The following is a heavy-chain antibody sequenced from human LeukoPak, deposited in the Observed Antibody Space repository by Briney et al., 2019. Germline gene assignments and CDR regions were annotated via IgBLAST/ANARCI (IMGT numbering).Heavy chain of an antibody. J-gene: IGHJ6*03. CDR3: ARANLVDSYYYMDV. D-gene: IGHD6-6*01. CDR1: GGSISSNRYS. Sequence: SETLSLTCTVSGGSISSNRYSWGWIRQPPGKGLEWIGSIHYSGGTHYNSSLKSRVTISEDESKKQCSLKLSSVTAADTAVYYCARANLVDSYYYMDVWGKGITVTVSS. V-gene: IGHV4-39*07. CDR2: IHYSGGT.